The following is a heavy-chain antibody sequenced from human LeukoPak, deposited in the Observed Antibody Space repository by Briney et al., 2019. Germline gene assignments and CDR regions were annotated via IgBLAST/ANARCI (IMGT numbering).Heavy chain of an antibody. CDR3: ASFYCDSSGYIDY. J-gene: IGHJ4*02. D-gene: IGHD3-22*01. V-gene: IGHV4-61*02. CDR2: IYTSGST. Sequence: PSQTLPLTCTVSGGSISSGSYYWSWIRQPAGKGLQWIGRIYTSGSTNYNPSLKSRVTISVDTSKNQFSLKLSSVTAADTAVYYCASFYCDSSGYIDYWGQGTLVTVSS. CDR1: GGSISSGSYY.